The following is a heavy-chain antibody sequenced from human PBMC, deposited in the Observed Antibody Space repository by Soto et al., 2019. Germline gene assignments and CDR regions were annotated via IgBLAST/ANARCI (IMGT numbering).Heavy chain of an antibody. V-gene: IGHV1-18*04. D-gene: IGHD2-21*01. CDR3: ARDVFCGGAPACPDMDV. Sequence: XSVEVSCRASGYTFSCYSITLVRQAPGQGLEWMGRISGYNGNTNYARTLRERLTLTTDTSTSTAYMELRSLTSDDTAVYYCARDVFCGGAPACPDMDVWGQGTTVTVSS. CDR2: ISGYNGNT. CDR1: GYTFSCYS. J-gene: IGHJ6*02.